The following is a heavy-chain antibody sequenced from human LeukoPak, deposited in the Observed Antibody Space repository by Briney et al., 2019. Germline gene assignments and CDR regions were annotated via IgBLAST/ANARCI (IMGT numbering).Heavy chain of an antibody. CDR3: AAYDFWSGYQALTGAFDI. Sequence: NPSETLSLTCADYGGSFSGYYWSWIRQPPGKGLEWIGEINHSGSTNYNPSLKSRVTISVDTSKNQFSLTLSSVTAADTAVYYCAAYDFWSGYQALTGAFDIWGQGTMVTVSS. V-gene: IGHV4-34*01. CDR2: INHSGST. J-gene: IGHJ3*02. CDR1: GGSFSGYY. D-gene: IGHD3-3*01.